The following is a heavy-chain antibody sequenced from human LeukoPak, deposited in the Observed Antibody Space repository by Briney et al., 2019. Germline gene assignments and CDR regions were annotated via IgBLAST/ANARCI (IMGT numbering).Heavy chain of an antibody. CDR2: IKQDGSET. V-gene: IGHV3-7*05. CDR1: GFTFSNYW. J-gene: IGHJ6*02. CDR3: ARDPYSSSWSYGMDV. Sequence: PGGSLRLSCTASGFTFSNYWMSWVRQTPEKGLEWVANIKQDGSETVYVDSVKGRFTISRDNAQSTPYLQMNSLRAEDTAVYYCARDPYSSSWSYGMDVWGQGTAVTVSS. D-gene: IGHD6-13*01.